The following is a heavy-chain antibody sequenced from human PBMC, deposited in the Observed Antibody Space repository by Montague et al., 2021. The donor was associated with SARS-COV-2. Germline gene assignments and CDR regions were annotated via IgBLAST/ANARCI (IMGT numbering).Heavy chain of an antibody. Sequence: SETRSLTCAVYGGSFSGYYWNWIRQPPGKGLEWIGEINHSGSTNYNPSLKSRVTMSVDTSKNQFSLKLSSVTAADTAVYYCARGARQGYGFRLGSFDSWGQGTLVTVPS. CDR2: INHSGST. CDR3: ARGARQGYGFRLGSFDS. CDR1: GGSFSGYY. V-gene: IGHV4-34*01. J-gene: IGHJ4*02. D-gene: IGHD3-10*01.